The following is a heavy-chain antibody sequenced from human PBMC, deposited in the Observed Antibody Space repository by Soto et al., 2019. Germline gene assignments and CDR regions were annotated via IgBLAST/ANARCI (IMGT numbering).Heavy chain of an antibody. J-gene: IGHJ4*02. CDR1: GDSVSSNTAA. Sequence: SETLSLTCAISGDSVSSNTAAWNWIKSSPSRGLEWLGRTYYRSNWRHDYAVSVKSRITVNPDTSKNHFSLQLNSVTPDDTAVYYCARGVAGSGFDLWGQGTLVTVSS. V-gene: IGHV6-1*01. D-gene: IGHD6-19*01. CDR3: ARGVAGSGFDL. CDR2: TYYRSNWRH.